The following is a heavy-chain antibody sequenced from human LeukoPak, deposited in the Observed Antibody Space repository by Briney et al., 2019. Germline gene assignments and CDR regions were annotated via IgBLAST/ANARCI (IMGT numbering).Heavy chain of an antibody. J-gene: IGHJ4*02. V-gene: IGHV3-30-3*01. D-gene: IGHD3-22*01. CDR1: GFTFSSYA. CDR3: ARGRNYYDSSAFDY. CDR2: ISYDGSNK. Sequence: GRSLRLSCAASGFTFSSYAIHWVRQAPGEGLEWVAFISYDGSNKYYADSVKGRFTISRDNSKNTLYLQMNSLRAEDTAVYYCARGRNYYDSSAFDYWGQGTLVTVSS.